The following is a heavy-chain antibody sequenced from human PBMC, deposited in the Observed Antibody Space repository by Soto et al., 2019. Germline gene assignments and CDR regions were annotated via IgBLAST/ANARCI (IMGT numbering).Heavy chain of an antibody. CDR3: ARDFLTGDAREAFDI. D-gene: IGHD7-27*01. V-gene: IGHV3-48*02. Sequence: EAQLVESGGGLVQPGGSLRLSCVASGFNFRSYSLSWVRQAPGKGLEWIAYIDTSSSLIYYADSVEGRFAISRDNAKNSLYLQVDSLRDEDTALYYCARDFLTGDAREAFDIWGHGTMVTVSS. CDR1: GFNFRSYS. CDR2: IDTSSSLI. J-gene: IGHJ3*02.